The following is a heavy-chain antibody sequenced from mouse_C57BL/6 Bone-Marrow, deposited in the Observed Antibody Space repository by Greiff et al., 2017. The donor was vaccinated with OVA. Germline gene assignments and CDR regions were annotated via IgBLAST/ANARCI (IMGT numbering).Heavy chain of an antibody. Sequence: VQLQQSGAELVRPGASVKLSCTASGFNIKDDYMHWVKQRPEQGLEWIGWIDPENGDTEYASKFQGKATITADTSSNTAYLQLSSLTSEDSAVYYCARRYYSPFDYWGQGTTLTVSS. V-gene: IGHV14-4*01. CDR3: ARRYYSPFDY. CDR1: GFNIKDDY. D-gene: IGHD2-12*01. CDR2: IDPENGDT. J-gene: IGHJ2*01.